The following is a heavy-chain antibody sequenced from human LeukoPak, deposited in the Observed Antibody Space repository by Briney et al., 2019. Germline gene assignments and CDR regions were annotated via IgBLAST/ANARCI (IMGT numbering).Heavy chain of an antibody. CDR1: GFIFSNYW. J-gene: IGHJ4*02. CDR3: VRGGFYRYSGTSGDY. V-gene: IGHV3-7*01. Sequence: GGSLRLSCAASGFIFSNYWMQWVRQAPGKGLEWVANIRQDGSETYYVDSVKGRFTISRDNAKNSLYLQMNSLRAEDTAVYYCVRGGFYRYSGTSGDYWGQGSQVTVSS. D-gene: IGHD1-26*01. CDR2: IRQDGSET.